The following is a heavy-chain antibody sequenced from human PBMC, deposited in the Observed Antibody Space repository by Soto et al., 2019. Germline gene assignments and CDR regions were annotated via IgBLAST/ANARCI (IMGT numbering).Heavy chain of an antibody. Sequence: PSETLSLTCTVSGGSISSYYWSWIRQPPGKGLEWIGYIYYSGSTYYNPSLKSRVTISVDTSKNQFSLKLSSVTAADTAVYYCARAAGEKYYGMDVWGQGTTVTVSS. CDR2: IYYSGST. V-gene: IGHV4-59*06. J-gene: IGHJ6*02. D-gene: IGHD6-13*01. CDR1: GGSISSYY. CDR3: ARAAGEKYYGMDV.